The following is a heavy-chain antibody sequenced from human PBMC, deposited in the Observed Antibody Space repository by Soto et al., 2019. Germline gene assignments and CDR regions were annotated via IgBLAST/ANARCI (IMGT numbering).Heavy chain of an antibody. V-gene: IGHV4-34*01. CDR2: INHSGST. CDR1: GGSFSGYY. Sequence: PSETLSLTCAVYGGSFSGYYWSWIRQPPGKGLEWIGEINHSGSTNYNPSLKSRVTISVDTSKNQFSLKLSSVTAADTAVYYCARDRYYDYYYGMDVWGQGTTVTVSS. CDR3: ARDRYYDYYYGMDV. J-gene: IGHJ6*02.